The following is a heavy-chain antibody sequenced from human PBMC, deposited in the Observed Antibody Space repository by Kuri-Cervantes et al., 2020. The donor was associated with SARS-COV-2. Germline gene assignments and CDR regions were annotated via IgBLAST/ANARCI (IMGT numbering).Heavy chain of an antibody. CDR2: IYDSGST. CDR3: AREGTDIVVVPAAMNWFDP. D-gene: IGHD2-2*01. CDR1: DGPISSYY. Sequence: GSLRLSCTVPDGPISSYYWSWIRQPAGKGREWIGRIYDSGSTNYNPSPKSRVTMSVDTSKNKFYLKLSLVIAADTAVYYCAREGTDIVVVPAAMNWFDPWGQGTLVTVSS. V-gene: IGHV4-4*07. J-gene: IGHJ5*02.